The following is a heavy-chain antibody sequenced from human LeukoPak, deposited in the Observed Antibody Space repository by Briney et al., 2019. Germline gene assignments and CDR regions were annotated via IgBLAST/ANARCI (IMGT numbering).Heavy chain of an antibody. J-gene: IGHJ5*02. Sequence: VASVKVSCKASGGTFSSYAISWVRQAPGQGLEWMGGIIPIFGTANYAQKFQGRVTITTDESTSTAYMELSSLRSEDTAVYYCARAPATPTYLALNWFDPWGQGTLVTVSS. CDR2: IIPIFGTA. V-gene: IGHV1-69*05. CDR1: GGTFSSYA. CDR3: ARAPATPTYLALNWFDP.